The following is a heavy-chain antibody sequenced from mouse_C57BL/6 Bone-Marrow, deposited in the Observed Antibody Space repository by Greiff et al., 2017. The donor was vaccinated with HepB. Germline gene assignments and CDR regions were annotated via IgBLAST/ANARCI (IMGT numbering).Heavy chain of an antibody. V-gene: IGHV14-4*01. D-gene: IGHD1-1*01. J-gene: IGHJ4*01. CDR2: IDPENGDT. CDR3: TTKDSPTVVDFDYAMDY. CDR1: GFNIKDDY. Sequence: EVQLQQSGAELVRPGASVKLSCTASGFNIKDDYMHWVKQRPEQGLEWIGWIDPENGDTEYASKFQGKATITADTSSNTAYLQLSRLTSEDTAVYYCTTKDSPTVVDFDYAMDYWGQGTSVTVSS.